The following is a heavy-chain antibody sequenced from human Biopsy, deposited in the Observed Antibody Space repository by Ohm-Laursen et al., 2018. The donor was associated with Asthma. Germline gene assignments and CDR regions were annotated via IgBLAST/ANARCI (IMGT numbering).Heavy chain of an antibody. CDR3: ARGGYCTSPTCPWGRYATDV. D-gene: IGHD2-2*01. J-gene: IGHJ6*02. CDR1: GFTFSSYS. CDR2: ISSSSSTI. Sequence: SLRLSCAASGFTFSSYSMNWVRQAPGKGLEWVSYISSSSSTIYYADSVKGRFTISRDNVKNSLYLHMNSLRAEDTAVYYCARGGYCTSPTCPWGRYATDVWGQGTTVTVSS. V-gene: IGHV3-48*04.